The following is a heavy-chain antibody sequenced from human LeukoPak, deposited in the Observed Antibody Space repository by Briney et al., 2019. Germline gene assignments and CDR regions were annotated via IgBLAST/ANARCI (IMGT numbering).Heavy chain of an antibody. CDR1: GFTFSSYA. CDR3: AKDLGIAAAGRIKY. V-gene: IGHV3-23*01. CDR2: ISGSGGST. J-gene: IGHJ4*02. D-gene: IGHD6-13*01. Sequence: PGGSLRLFCAASGFTFSSYAMSWVRQAPGKGLEWVSAISGSGGSTYYADSVKGRFTISRDNSKNTLYLQMNSLRAEDTAVYYCAKDLGIAAAGRIKYWGQGTLVTVSS.